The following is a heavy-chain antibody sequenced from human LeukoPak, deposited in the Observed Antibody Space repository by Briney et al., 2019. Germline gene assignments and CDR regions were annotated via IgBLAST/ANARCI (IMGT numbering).Heavy chain of an antibody. Sequence: GGSLRLSCAASGFSFSYSGMHWVRQAPGKGLEWVSYISSSGSATYFADSVKGRFTFSRDNAKNSMFLQMNSLRGDDTGIYYCARGSEWDLLGSCDYWGQGTPVTVSS. J-gene: IGHJ4*02. D-gene: IGHD1-26*01. V-gene: IGHV3-48*04. CDR1: GFSFSYSG. CDR2: ISSSGSAT. CDR3: ARGSEWDLLGSCDY.